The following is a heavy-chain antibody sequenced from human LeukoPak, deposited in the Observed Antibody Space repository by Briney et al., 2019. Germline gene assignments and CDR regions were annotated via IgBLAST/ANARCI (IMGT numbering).Heavy chain of an antibody. CDR3: ARGGRGSAAVVAPRSFDI. V-gene: IGHV3-30-3*01. Sequence: GGSLRLSCAASGFTFSSYAMHWVRQAPGKGLEWVALISYDGSNKYYADSVKGRFTISRDNSKNTLYLQMNSLRAEDSALYYCARGGRGSAAVVAPRSFDIWGQGTMVTISS. CDR2: ISYDGSNK. CDR1: GFTFSSYA. J-gene: IGHJ3*02. D-gene: IGHD3-22*01.